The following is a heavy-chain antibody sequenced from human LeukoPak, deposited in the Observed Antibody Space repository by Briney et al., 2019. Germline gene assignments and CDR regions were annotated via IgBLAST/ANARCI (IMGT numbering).Heavy chain of an antibody. V-gene: IGHV1-46*01. CDR1: GYTFTSYY. CDR2: INPSGGRT. CDR3: ARGYLVYDFWSGYYLDY. D-gene: IGHD3-3*01. J-gene: IGHJ4*02. Sequence: ASVKVSCKASGYTFTSYYMHWVRQAPGQGLEWMGIINPSGGRTSYAQKFQGRVTMTRDTSTSTVYMELSSLRSEDTAVYYCARGYLVYDFWSGYYLDYWGQGTLVTVSS.